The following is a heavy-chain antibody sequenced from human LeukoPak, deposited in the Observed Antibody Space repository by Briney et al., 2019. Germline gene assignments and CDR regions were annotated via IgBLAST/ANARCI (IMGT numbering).Heavy chain of an antibody. CDR1: GGSFSGYY. V-gene: IGHV4-34*01. Sequence: PSETLSLTCAVYGGSFSGYYWSWIRQPPGKGLEWIGEINHSGSTNYNPSLKSRVTISVDTSKNQFSLKLSSVTAADTAVYYWARGLYYFDYWGQGTLVTVSS. D-gene: IGHD2/OR15-2a*01. J-gene: IGHJ4*02. CDR3: ARGLYYFDY. CDR2: INHSGST.